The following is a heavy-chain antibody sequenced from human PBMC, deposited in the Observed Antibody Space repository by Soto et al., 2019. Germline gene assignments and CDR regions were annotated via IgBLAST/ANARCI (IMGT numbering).Heavy chain of an antibody. Sequence: QVQLVQSGAEVKKPGSSVKVSCKASGGTFSNYPISWVRQAPGQGLEWMGGIIPIFGTVNYAQKFPGRVTITADESTSTASMELSSLRSEDAAVYYCAGGIHSWLQLWYFDLWGRGTLVTVPS. CDR1: GGTFSNYP. J-gene: IGHJ2*01. CDR2: IIPIFGTV. D-gene: IGHD5-12*01. CDR3: AGGIHSWLQLWYFDL. V-gene: IGHV1-69*12.